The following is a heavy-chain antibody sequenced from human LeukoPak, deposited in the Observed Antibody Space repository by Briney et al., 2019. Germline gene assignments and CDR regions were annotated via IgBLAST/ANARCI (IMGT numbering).Heavy chain of an antibody. CDR1: GGSISSGGHY. CDR3: ARGYSGYGFVNDY. Sequence: SQTLSLTCTVSGGSISSGGHYWSWIRQHPGKGLEWIGYIYYSGSTYYNPSLKSRVTISVDTSKNLFSLKLSSVTAADTAVYYCARGYSGYGFVNDYWGQGTLVTVSS. V-gene: IGHV4-31*03. CDR2: IYYSGST. D-gene: IGHD5-12*01. J-gene: IGHJ4*02.